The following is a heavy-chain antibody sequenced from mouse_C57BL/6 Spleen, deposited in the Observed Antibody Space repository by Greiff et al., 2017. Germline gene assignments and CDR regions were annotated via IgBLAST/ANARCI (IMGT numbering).Heavy chain of an antibody. V-gene: IGHV1-22*01. CDR2: INPNNGGT. CDR1: GYTFTDYN. Sequence: VQLQQSGPELVKPGASVKMSCKASGYTFTDYNMHWVKQSHGKSLEWIGYINPNNGGTSYNQKFKGKSTLTVNKSSSTAYMELRSLTSEDSAVYYCARWRTDYDEPYYYAMDYWGQGTSVTVSS. D-gene: IGHD2-4*01. J-gene: IGHJ4*01. CDR3: ARWRTDYDEPYYYAMDY.